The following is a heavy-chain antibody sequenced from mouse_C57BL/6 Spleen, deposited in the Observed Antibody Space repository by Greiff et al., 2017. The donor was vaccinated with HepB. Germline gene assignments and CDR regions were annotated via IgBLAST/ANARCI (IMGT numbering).Heavy chain of an antibody. CDR1: GYTFTSYW. D-gene: IGHD1-2*01. Sequence: QVQLQQPGAELVKPGASVKLSCKASGYTFTSYWMHWVKQRPGQGLEWIGMIHPNSGSTNYNEKFKSKATLTVDKSSSTAYMQLSSLTSEDSAVYYCARSSTAPWYFDVWGTGTTVTVSS. V-gene: IGHV1-64*01. J-gene: IGHJ1*03. CDR2: IHPNSGST. CDR3: ARSSTAPWYFDV.